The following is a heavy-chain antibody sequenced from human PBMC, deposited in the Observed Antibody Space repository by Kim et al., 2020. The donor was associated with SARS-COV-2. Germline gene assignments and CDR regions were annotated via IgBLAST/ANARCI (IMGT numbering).Heavy chain of an antibody. D-gene: IGHD1-26*01. CDR3: AREPPGVGATLNFDC. Sequence: ASVKVSCKASGYTFTSYGISWVRQAPGQGLEWMGWISAYNGNTNYAQKLQGRVTMTTDTSTSTAYMELRSLRSDDTAVYYCAREPPGVGATLNFDCWGQGTLVTVSS. CDR1: GYTFTSYG. J-gene: IGHJ4*02. V-gene: IGHV1-18*01. CDR2: ISAYNGNT.